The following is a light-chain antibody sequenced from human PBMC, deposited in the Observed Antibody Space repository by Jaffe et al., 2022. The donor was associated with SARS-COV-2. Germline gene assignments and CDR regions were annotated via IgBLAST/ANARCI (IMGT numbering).Light chain of an antibody. CDR2: DTS. CDR1: QSVDRF. Sequence: EIVLTQSPATLSLSPGERATLSCRASQSVDRFLAWYQQKPGQTPRLLVYDTSNRAAGIPARFSGSGSGTDFTLTISSLEPDDFAVYYCHQRYIWPRGFGPGTRVDVK. J-gene: IGKJ3*01. V-gene: IGKV3-11*01. CDR3: HQRYIWPRG.